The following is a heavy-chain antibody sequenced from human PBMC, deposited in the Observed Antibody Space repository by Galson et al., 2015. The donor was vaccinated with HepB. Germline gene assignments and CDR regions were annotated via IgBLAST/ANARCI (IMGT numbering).Heavy chain of an antibody. J-gene: IGHJ4*02. Sequence: SLRLSCAASGFTFNNYAMNWVRQAPGKGLEWLSYISSSSDTVYYGDSVKGRFTISRDDAKNSLYLQMYSLRDGGTAMYFCAREMRTETGNYIDFWGQGTLVTVSS. CDR1: GFTFNNYA. V-gene: IGHV3-48*02. D-gene: IGHD3-9*01. CDR3: AREMRTETGNYIDF. CDR2: ISSSSDTV.